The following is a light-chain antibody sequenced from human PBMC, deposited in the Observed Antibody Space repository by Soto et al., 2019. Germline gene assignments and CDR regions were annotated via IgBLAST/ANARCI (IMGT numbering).Light chain of an antibody. V-gene: IGLV2-14*01. CDR1: SSNIGNNY. CDR3: SSYTSSNSWV. CDR2: EVT. Sequence: QSVLTQPPSVSAAPGQKVTISCSGSSSNIGNNYVSWYQQHPGKAPKLMIYEVTNRPSGVSTRFSGSKSGNTASLTISGLQAEDEAAYYCSSYTSSNSWVFGGGTKVTVL. J-gene: IGLJ3*02.